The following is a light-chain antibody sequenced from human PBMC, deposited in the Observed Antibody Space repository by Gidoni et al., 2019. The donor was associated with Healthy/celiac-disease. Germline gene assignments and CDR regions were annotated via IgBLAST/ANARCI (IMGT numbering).Light chain of an antibody. CDR3: QQDYSTPRS. J-gene: IGKJ2*03. Sequence: DIVMTQSPDSLAVSLGERATINCKSSQSVLYSSNNKNYLAWYQQKPGQPPKLLIYWASTRESGVPDRFSGSGSGTDVTLTISSLQAEDVAVYYCQQDYSTPRSFGQGTKLEIK. CDR2: WAS. V-gene: IGKV4-1*01. CDR1: QSVLYSSNNKNY.